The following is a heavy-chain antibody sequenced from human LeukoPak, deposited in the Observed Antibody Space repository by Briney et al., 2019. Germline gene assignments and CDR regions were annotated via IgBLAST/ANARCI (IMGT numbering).Heavy chain of an antibody. D-gene: IGHD3-9*01. V-gene: IGHV3-7*01. CDR2: IKQDGSEK. CDR1: GFTFSSYW. Sequence: PGGSLKLSCAASGFTFSSYWMSWVRQAPGKGLEWVANIKQDGSEKYYVDSVKGRFTISRDNAKNSLYLQMNSLRAEDTAVYYCARYSPLLRYFDWGQGTLVTVSS. J-gene: IGHJ4*02. CDR3: ARYSPLLRYFD.